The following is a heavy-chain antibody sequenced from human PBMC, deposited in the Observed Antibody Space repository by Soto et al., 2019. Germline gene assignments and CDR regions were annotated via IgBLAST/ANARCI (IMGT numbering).Heavy chain of an antibody. J-gene: IGHJ6*02. CDR2: ISYDGSNK. CDR3: AREEGYCSGGSCLLVFSMDV. Sequence: QVQLVESGGGVVQPGRSLRLSCAVTGFTFSTYGMHWVRQAPGKGLEWVAVISYDGSNKYYADSVKGRFTISRDNSKNTLYRPMNSLRAEDTAVYYCAREEGYCSGGSCLLVFSMDVWGQGTTVTVSS. CDR1: GFTFSTYG. V-gene: IGHV3-30*03. D-gene: IGHD2-15*01.